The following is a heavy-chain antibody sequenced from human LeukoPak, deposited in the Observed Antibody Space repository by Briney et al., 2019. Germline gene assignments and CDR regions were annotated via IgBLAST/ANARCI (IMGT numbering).Heavy chain of an antibody. V-gene: IGHV1-46*01. D-gene: IGHD2-2*01. J-gene: IGHJ6*02. Sequence: ASVKVSCKASGYTFTGYYMHWVRQAPGQGLEWMGIINPSGGSTSYAQKFQGRVTMTRDTSTSTVYMELSSLRSEDTAVYYCARDPSVRYCSSTSCFTYYYYYGMDVWGQGTTVTVSS. CDR3: ARDPSVRYCSSTSCFTYYYYYGMDV. CDR2: INPSGGST. CDR1: GYTFTGYY.